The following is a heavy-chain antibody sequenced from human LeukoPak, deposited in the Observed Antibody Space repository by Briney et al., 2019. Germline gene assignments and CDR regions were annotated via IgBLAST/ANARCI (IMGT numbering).Heavy chain of an antibody. V-gene: IGHV1-69*04. J-gene: IGHJ4*02. Sequence: SVKVSCKASGGTFSDYSISWVRQAPGQGLEWMGRIIPILNVPNYAQKFEGRLTITADKSTSTAYMELSSLKSADTAVYFCARDRPRARYFDYWGQRTLVTVSS. D-gene: IGHD2-15*01. CDR1: GGTFSDYS. CDR2: IIPILNVP. CDR3: ARDRPRARYFDY.